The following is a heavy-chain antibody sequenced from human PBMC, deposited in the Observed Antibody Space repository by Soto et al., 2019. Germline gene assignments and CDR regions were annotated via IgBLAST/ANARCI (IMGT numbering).Heavy chain of an antibody. CDR1: GGSISSYY. J-gene: IGHJ6*03. Sequence: SETLSLTCTVSGGSISSYYWSWIRQPPGKGLEWIGYIYYSGSTNYNPSLKSRVTISVDTSKNQFSLKLSSVTAADTAVYYCAMVTTYFNYMDVWGKGTTVTVSS. CDR3: AMVTTYFNYMDV. V-gene: IGHV4-59*08. D-gene: IGHD4-17*01. CDR2: IYYSGST.